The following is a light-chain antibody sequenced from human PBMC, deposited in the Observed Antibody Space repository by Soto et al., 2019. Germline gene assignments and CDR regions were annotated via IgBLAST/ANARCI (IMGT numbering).Light chain of an antibody. V-gene: IGKV3-20*01. J-gene: IGKJ5*01. CDR1: QSISTNY. CDR3: QQYGRT. Sequence: EVVLTQSPGTLSLSLGERATLSCRASQSISTNYLAWYQQKPGQAPKLLIYAASSRLTGIPDRFSGSGSGTDFTLTISRLEPEDFALYYCQQYGRTFGQGTRLDIK. CDR2: AAS.